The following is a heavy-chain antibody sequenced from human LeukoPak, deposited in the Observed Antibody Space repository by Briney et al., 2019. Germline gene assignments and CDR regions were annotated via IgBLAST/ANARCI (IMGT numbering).Heavy chain of an antibody. D-gene: IGHD1-26*01. V-gene: IGHV3-23*01. J-gene: IGHJ3*02. CDR2: ISNNGGST. CDR3: AKDTGATLPNFGAFDI. CDR1: GFTFSSYD. Sequence: GGSLRLSCAASGFTFSSYDMSWVRQAPGKGLEWVSVISNNGGSTHYAESVKGRFTISRDNAKNSLCLQMTSLRAEDTALYYCAKDTGATLPNFGAFDIWGQGTMVTVSS.